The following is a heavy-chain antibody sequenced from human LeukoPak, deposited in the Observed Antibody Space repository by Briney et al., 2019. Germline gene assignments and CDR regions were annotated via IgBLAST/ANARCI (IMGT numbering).Heavy chain of an antibody. CDR3: ARDFFSEVTYHGEIAYFDQ. J-gene: IGHJ4*02. CDR1: GYTFTSYY. D-gene: IGHD1-14*01. Sequence: ASVKVSCKASGYTFTSYYMHWVRQAPGQGLEWMGWINPNSGGTNYAQKFQGRVTMTRDTSISTAYMELSRLRSDDAAIYYCARDFFSEVTYHGEIAYFDQWGPGTLVSVSS. V-gene: IGHV1-2*02. CDR2: INPNSGGT.